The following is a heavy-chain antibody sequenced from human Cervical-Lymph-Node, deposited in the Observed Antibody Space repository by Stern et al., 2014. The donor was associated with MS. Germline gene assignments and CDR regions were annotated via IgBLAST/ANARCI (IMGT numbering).Heavy chain of an antibody. J-gene: IGHJ4*02. Sequence: QVQLVPSGGCVVQPWRPLRLSCAASGFTFSSFGMHWVRTAPGKGLDWVAFISYDGNDKCHADSVKGLYTISRDNSKNPLVMQLNSLRDEDTALYYCAKDRQLLTFFFDYWGQGSLVTVSS. CDR3: AKDRQLLTFFFDY. D-gene: IGHD3-16*01. CDR2: ISYDGNDK. V-gene: IGHV3-30*18. CDR1: GFTFSSFG.